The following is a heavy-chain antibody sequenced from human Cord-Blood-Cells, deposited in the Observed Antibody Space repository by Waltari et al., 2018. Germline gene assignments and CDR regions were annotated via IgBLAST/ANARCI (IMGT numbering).Heavy chain of an antibody. D-gene: IGHD2-2*01. CDR3: ARAGEQLLYYFDY. V-gene: IGHV4-30-4*08. Sequence: QVQLQESGPGLVKPSQTLSLTCTVSGGSIRSGDYYRSWIRQPPGKGLEWLGYIYYSGSTYYNPSLKSRVTISVDTSKNQFSLKLSSVTAADTAVYYCARAGEQLLYYFDYWGQGTLVTVSS. CDR2: IYYSGST. J-gene: IGHJ4*02. CDR1: GGSIRSGDYY.